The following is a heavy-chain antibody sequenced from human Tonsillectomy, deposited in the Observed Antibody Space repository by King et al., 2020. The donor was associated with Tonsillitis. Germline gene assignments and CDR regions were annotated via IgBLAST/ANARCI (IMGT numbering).Heavy chain of an antibody. CDR1: GYTFTGYY. CDR3: ARARIAVAGTDAFDI. CDR2: INPNSGDT. Sequence: VQLGESGAEVKKPGASVKVSCKASGYTFTGYYIHWVRQAPGQGLEWMGWINPNSGDTDYAQRFQGRVTMTRDTSISTAYMELSRLRSDDTAVYYCARARIAVAGTDAFDIWGQGTMVTVSS. D-gene: IGHD6-19*01. V-gene: IGHV1-2*02. J-gene: IGHJ3*02.